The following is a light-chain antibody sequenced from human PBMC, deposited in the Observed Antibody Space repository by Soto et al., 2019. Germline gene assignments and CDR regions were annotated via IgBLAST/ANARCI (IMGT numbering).Light chain of an antibody. Sequence: EIVMTQSPATLSVSPGERVTLSCRASQSVSSKLAWYHHKPGQAPRLLIYDASTRATDIPARFSGSGSGTEFTLTISSLQSEDFAVYYCQQYNNWLWTFGQGTKLEIK. CDR1: QSVSSK. CDR3: QQYNNWLWT. V-gene: IGKV3D-15*01. J-gene: IGKJ1*01. CDR2: DAS.